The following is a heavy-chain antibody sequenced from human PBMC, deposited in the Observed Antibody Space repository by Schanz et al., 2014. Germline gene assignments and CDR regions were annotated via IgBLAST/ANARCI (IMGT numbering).Heavy chain of an antibody. J-gene: IGHJ6*02. CDR2: ISWNGGFI. CDR1: GFTFDEYG. D-gene: IGHD6-6*01. V-gene: IGHV3-9*01. CDR3: VREGSSSPDCCYYNGMDV. Sequence: EVQLVESGGDLVQPGRSLRLSCAASGFTFDEYGMHWVRQAPGKGLEWVSGISWNGGFIAYGDAVKGRFTISRDNAKNSLHLQMNSLRAEDTAVYYCVREGSSSPDCCYYNGMDVWGQGTTVTVSS.